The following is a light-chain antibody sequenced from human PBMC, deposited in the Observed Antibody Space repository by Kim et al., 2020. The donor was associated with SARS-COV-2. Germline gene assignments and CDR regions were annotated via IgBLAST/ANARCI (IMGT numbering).Light chain of an antibody. Sequence: QSVLTQPPSASGTPGQRVTISCSGSNSNIGTNAVNWYHQLPGAAPKLLIYTNNQRLSGVPDRFSGSKSGASASLAISELQSEDEAIYYCGTWDDSLNAVVFGGGTQLTVL. CDR2: TNN. CDR1: NSNIGTNA. J-gene: IGLJ2*01. CDR3: GTWDDSLNAVV. V-gene: IGLV1-44*01.